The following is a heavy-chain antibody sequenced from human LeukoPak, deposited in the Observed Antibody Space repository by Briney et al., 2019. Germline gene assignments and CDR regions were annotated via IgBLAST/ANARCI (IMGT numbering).Heavy chain of an antibody. CDR3: ARAGGVIPFDC. Sequence: ASVKVFCKASGYTFTSYGINWVRQAPGQGLEWMGWISAYSGDTNYAQKLQGRVTMTTDASTSTAYMELRSLRSDDTALYYCARAGGVIPFDCWGQGTLVTVSS. D-gene: IGHD2-8*02. CDR2: ISAYSGDT. V-gene: IGHV1-18*01. J-gene: IGHJ4*02. CDR1: GYTFTSYG.